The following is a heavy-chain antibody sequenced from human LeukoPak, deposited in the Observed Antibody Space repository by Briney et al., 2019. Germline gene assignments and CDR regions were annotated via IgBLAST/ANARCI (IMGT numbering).Heavy chain of an antibody. V-gene: IGHV1-18*01. D-gene: IGHD3-3*01. CDR1: GYTFTSYG. J-gene: IGHJ3*02. Sequence: ASVKVSCKASGYTFTSYGISWVRQAPGQGLEWMGWISGYNGKTDSSQKFRDRVTMTTDTSASTAYMELRSLRSDDTAVYYCARHSGGITMSYFDMWGQGTVVTVSS. CDR3: ARHSGGITMSYFDM. CDR2: ISGYNGKT.